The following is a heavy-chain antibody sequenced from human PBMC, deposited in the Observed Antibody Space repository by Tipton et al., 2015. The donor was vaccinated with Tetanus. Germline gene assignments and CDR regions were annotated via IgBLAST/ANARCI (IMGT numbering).Heavy chain of an antibody. V-gene: IGHV4-39*02. CDR3: ANHPGAKTQFDY. D-gene: IGHD1-26*01. Sequence: TLSLTCTVSGGSISTTSYLWGWVRQPPEKGLQWIATIYSNGTAYYNSSVKSRGSISIDTSKNLCSLKLSSVTAADTAVYYCANHPGAKTQFDYWGQGTLVTVSS. CDR1: GGSISTTSYL. CDR2: IYSNGTA. J-gene: IGHJ4*02.